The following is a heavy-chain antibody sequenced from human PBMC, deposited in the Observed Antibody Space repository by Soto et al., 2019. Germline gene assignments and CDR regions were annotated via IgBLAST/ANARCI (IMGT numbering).Heavy chain of an antibody. CDR3: ARGLLMDVPYYYYYGMDV. J-gene: IGHJ6*02. D-gene: IGHD2-8*01. CDR2: ISYDGANK. CDR1: GFTFRNHA. Sequence: ESGGDVVQPGKSLRLSCAASGFTFRNHAMHWVRQAPGKGLEWVAVISYDGANKYSADSVKGRFTISRDDSKNTLYLHMNSLRREDTAVYHCARGLLMDVPYYYYYGMDVWGQGTTVTVSS. V-gene: IGHV3-30-3*01.